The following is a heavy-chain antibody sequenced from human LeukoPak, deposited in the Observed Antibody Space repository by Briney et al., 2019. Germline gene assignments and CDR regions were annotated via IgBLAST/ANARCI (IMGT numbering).Heavy chain of an antibody. CDR1: GYTFTSYA. J-gene: IGHJ6*02. D-gene: IGHD3-10*01. CDR3: ARDHYPWYYYYGMDV. Sequence: ASVKVSCKASGYTFTSYAMHWVRQAPGQRLEWMGWINAGSGNTKYSQKFQGRVTITRDTSASTAYMELSSLRSEDTAVYYCARDHYPWYYYYGMDVWGQGTTVTVSS. CDR2: INAGSGNT. V-gene: IGHV1-3*01.